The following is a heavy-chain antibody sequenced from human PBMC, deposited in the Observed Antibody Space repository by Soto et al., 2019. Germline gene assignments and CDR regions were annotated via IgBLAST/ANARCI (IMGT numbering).Heavy chain of an antibody. Sequence: QVQLQESGPGLVKPSETLSLTCTVSGDFISSHYWSCIRQPPGKGLEWLGYVYHDGKTDSSPSLKSRVTISLDTSKNQICLSLSSVTAADAAVYYCARPKGIAPAVWYFDLWGRGTLVTVSS. CDR1: GDFISSHY. D-gene: IGHD2-15*01. V-gene: IGHV4-59*08. CDR3: ARPKGIAPAVWYFDL. J-gene: IGHJ2*01. CDR2: VYHDGKT.